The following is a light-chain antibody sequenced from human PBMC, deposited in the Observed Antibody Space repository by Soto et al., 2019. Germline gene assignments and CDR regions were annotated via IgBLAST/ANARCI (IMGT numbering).Light chain of an antibody. V-gene: IGLV1-44*01. Sequence: QSPLTHPPSSSRTSALRVTVPCSGSSSNIGSNTVNWYQQLPGTAPKLLIYSNNQRPSGVPDRFSGSKSGTSASLAISGLQSEDEADYYCAAWDDSLNGDVFGTGTKVTV. J-gene: IGLJ1*01. CDR3: AAWDDSLNGDV. CDR2: SNN. CDR1: SSNIGSNT.